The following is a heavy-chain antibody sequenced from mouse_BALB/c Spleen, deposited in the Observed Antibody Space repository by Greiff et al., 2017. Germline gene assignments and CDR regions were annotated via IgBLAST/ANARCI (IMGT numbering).Heavy chain of an antibody. Sequence: EVQGVESGGDLVKPGGSLKLSCAASGFTFSSYAMSWVRQTPEKRLEWVASISSGGSTYYPDSVKGRFTISRDNARNILYLQMSSLRSEGTAMYYCAREGGRLRDYAMDYWGQGTSVTVSS. CDR1: GFTFSSYA. CDR3: AREGGRLRDYAMDY. CDR2: ISSGGST. V-gene: IGHV5-6-5*01. D-gene: IGHD1-2*01. J-gene: IGHJ4*01.